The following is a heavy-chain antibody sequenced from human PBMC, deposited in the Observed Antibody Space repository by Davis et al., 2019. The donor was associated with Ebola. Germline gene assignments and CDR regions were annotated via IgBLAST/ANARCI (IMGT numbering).Heavy chain of an antibody. CDR1: GGSISSGGYS. Sequence: MPSETLSLTCSVSGGSISSGGYSWSWIRQPPGKGLEWIGYIYPSGSAHYNPSLKSRVTISVDTSKNQFSLKLSSVTAADTAVYYCARSPITYYYDSSGYRFDYWGQGTLVTVSS. J-gene: IGHJ4*02. CDR3: ARSPITYYYDSSGYRFDY. D-gene: IGHD3-22*01. CDR2: IYPSGSA. V-gene: IGHV4-30-2*05.